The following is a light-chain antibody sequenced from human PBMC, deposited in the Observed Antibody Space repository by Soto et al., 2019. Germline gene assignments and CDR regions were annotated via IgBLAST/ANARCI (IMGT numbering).Light chain of an antibody. CDR2: EVR. J-gene: IGLJ3*02. CDR1: RRDVGAYNL. V-gene: IGLV2-14*01. Sequence: QSALTQPASVSGSAGQSITISCSGTRRDVGAYNLVSWYQQHPGTAPKLIIYEVRNRPSGISSRFSGSRSGNTASLTISGLEAEDEGYYYCSASTARSHLVFGGGTKLTVL. CDR3: SASTARSHLV.